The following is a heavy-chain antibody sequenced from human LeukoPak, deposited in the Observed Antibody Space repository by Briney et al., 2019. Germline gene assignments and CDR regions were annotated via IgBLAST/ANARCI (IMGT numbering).Heavy chain of an antibody. D-gene: IGHD3-9*01. Sequence: PSETLSLTCTVSGGSISSSSYYWGWIRQPPGKGLERIGSIYYSGSTYYNPSLKSRVTISVDTSKNQFSLKLSSVTAADTAVYYCARGITYDILTGSFDPWGQGTLVTVSS. CDR1: GGSISSSSYY. V-gene: IGHV4-39*01. CDR3: ARGITYDILTGSFDP. CDR2: IYYSGST. J-gene: IGHJ5*02.